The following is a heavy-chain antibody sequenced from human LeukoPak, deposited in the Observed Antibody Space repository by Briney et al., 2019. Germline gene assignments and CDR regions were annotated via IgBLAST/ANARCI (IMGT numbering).Heavy chain of an antibody. D-gene: IGHD3-10*01. J-gene: IGHJ4*02. CDR2: IYYSGST. CDR3: ARGRPPGSGSYYKF. Sequence: SETLSLTCTVSGGSISSSSYYWGWIRQPPGKGLEWIGNIYYSGSTYYNPSLKSRVTISVDTSKNQFSLKLSSVTAADTAVYYCARGRPPGSGSYYKFWGKGTLVTVSS. CDR1: GGSISSSSYY. V-gene: IGHV4-39*01.